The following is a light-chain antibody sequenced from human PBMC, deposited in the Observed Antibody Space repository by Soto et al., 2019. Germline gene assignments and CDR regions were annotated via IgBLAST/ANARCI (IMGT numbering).Light chain of an antibody. CDR1: SSDVGAYDS. V-gene: IGLV2-8*01. CDR3: SSYAGSNNYV. CDR2: EVS. Sequence: QSVLTQTPSASGSPGQSVTISCTGTSSDVGAYDSVSWYQHHPGKAPKALIYEVSKRPSGVPDRFSGSKSGNTASLTVSGLKAEDEADYYCSSYAGSNNYVCGTGTKVTVL. J-gene: IGLJ1*01.